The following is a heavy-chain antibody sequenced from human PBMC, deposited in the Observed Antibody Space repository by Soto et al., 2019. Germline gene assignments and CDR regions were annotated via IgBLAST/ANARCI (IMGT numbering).Heavy chain of an antibody. J-gene: IGHJ3*02. Sequence: EVQLVESGGGLEKPGGSLRLSCAASGFTFSHVWMSWVRQAPGKGLEWVGRIKRKIDGETIDYAAPVKGRFTISRDDSKDTLYLQMSTLKTEDTAVYYCAPEACCSSTNCAPTFAIWGQGTVVTVSS. CDR1: GFTFSHVW. CDR2: IKRKIDGETI. D-gene: IGHD2-2*01. V-gene: IGHV3-15*01. CDR3: APEACCSSTNCAPTFAI.